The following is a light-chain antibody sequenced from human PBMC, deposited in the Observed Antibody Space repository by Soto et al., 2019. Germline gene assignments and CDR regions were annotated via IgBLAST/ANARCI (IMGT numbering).Light chain of an antibody. V-gene: IGKV3-20*01. CDR2: GAS. CDR1: QKFSSTY. CDR3: QQYGNSPRVT. Sequence: ETVLTQSPVTLSLSPVETAILSCSACQKFSSTYLAWYQQKPGQAPRILIYGASSRATGIPDRFSGSGSGTDFTLTISRLEPEDFAMYHCQQYGNSPRVTFGGGTKVDIK. J-gene: IGKJ4*01.